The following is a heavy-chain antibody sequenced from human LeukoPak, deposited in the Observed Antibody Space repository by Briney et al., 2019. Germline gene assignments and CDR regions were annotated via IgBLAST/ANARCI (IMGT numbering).Heavy chain of an antibody. D-gene: IGHD2-15*01. Sequence: SETLSLTCTVSGGSISSGGYYWTWIRQHTGKGLEWIGYVYYSGSTHYNPSLKSRVGISVDTSKNQFSLNLRSVTAADTAVYYCARSRGSYEENFDCWGQGTLVTVSS. CDR2: VYYSGST. J-gene: IGHJ4*02. CDR3: ARSRGSYEENFDC. CDR1: GGSISSGGYY. V-gene: IGHV4-31*03.